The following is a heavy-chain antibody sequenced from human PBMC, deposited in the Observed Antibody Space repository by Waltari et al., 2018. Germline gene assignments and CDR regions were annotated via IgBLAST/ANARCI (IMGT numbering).Heavy chain of an antibody. D-gene: IGHD2-15*01. V-gene: IGHV1-69*05. CDR3: AVVPYAMVVAATGRFDY. CDR1: GGTFSSYS. Sequence: QVQLVHSGAEVKKPVSSVKVSCTASGGTFSSYSIRWARQAPGQGLEWMGGIIPIFGTANYAQKFQARVTITTDESTSTAYMELSSLRSEDTAVYYCAVVPYAMVVAATGRFDYWGQGTLVTVSS. J-gene: IGHJ4*02. CDR2: IIPIFGTA.